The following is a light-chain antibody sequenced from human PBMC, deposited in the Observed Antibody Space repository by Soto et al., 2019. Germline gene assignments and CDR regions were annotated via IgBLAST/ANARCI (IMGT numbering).Light chain of an antibody. V-gene: IGKV1-39*01. CDR1: QGISTY. Sequence: DIQMTQSPSSLSASVGDRVTITCRASQGISTYLNWYQQKPGKAPKLLIYAASSLQSGVPSRFSGSGSGTDFTLTISSLQPEDFATYYCQQSYSLRTFGQGTKVDXK. J-gene: IGKJ1*01. CDR2: AAS. CDR3: QQSYSLRT.